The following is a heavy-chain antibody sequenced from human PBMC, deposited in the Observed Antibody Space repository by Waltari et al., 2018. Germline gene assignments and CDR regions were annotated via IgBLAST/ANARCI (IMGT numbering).Heavy chain of an antibody. D-gene: IGHD6-19*01. J-gene: IGHJ4*02. Sequence: EVQLVESGGGLVKPGGSLRLSCAASGFTFSSYSMNWVRQAPGKGLEWVSSIRSSSSYIYYADSVKGRFTISRDNGKNSLYLQMNSLRAEDTAVYYCARAVAGKFDYWGQGTLVTVSS. V-gene: IGHV3-21*01. CDR2: IRSSSSYI. CDR1: GFTFSSYS. CDR3: ARAVAGKFDY.